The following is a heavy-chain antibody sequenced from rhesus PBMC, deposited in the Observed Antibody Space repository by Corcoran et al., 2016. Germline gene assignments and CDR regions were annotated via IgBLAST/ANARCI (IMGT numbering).Heavy chain of an antibody. J-gene: IGHJ4*01. CDR2: IYGSSGTT. V-gene: IGHV4-76*01. D-gene: IGHD3-28*01. CDR3: ARVRSYNSGYYTFDY. Sequence: QVQLQESGPGVVKPSETLSLTCAVSGGSISSGYDWTWIRQPPGKGLEWIGYIYGSSGTTKYNPSLKNGVTISKDASKNQFSLKLSSVTAADTAMYYCARVRSYNSGYYTFDYWGQGVLVTVSS. CDR1: GGSISSGYD.